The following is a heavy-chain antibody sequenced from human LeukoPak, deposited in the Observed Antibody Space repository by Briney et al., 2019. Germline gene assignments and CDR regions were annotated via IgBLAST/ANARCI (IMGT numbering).Heavy chain of an antibody. CDR2: IYTSGST. D-gene: IGHD6-19*01. V-gene: IGHV4-4*07. CDR3: ARVDIAVAGYMDV. CDR1: GGSISSYY. J-gene: IGHJ6*03. Sequence: SETLSLTCTVSGGSISSYYWSWIRQPAGNGLEWIGRIYTSGSTNKNPSLKSRVTMSGDTSKNQFSLKLSSVTAADTAAYYCARVDIAVAGYMDVWGKGTTVTVSS.